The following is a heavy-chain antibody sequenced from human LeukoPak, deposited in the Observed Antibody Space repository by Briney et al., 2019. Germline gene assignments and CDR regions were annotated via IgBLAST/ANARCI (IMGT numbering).Heavy chain of an antibody. CDR1: GYTLTDHD. V-gene: IGHV1-3*01. CDR2: INPGNGNT. CDR3: ANWAGTPAGYFSGPLDY. D-gene: IGHD6-19*01. Sequence: ASVKVSCKASGYTLTDHDIHWVRQAPRQRLEWMGWINPGNGNTKYSQKFQGRVTITRDTSASTACMELSSLTSEDTAVYYCANWAGTPAGYFSGPLDYWGQGTLVTVSS. J-gene: IGHJ4*02.